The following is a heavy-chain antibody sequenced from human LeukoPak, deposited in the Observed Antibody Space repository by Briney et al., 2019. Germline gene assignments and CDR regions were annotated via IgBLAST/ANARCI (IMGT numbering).Heavy chain of an antibody. J-gene: IGHJ4*02. V-gene: IGHV4-34*01. CDR1: GGSFSGYY. CDR3: ARGDYYGPPPH. CDR2: INHSGST. Sequence: SETLSLTCAVYGGSFSGYYWSWIRQPPGKGLEWIGEINHSGSTNYNPSLKSRVTISVDTSKNQFSLKLSSVTAADTAAYYCARGDYYGPPPHWGRGTLVTVSS. D-gene: IGHD3-10*01.